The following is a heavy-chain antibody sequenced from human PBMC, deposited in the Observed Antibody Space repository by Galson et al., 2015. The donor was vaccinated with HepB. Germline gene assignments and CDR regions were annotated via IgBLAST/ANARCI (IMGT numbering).Heavy chain of an antibody. V-gene: IGHV1-24*01. Sequence: SVKVSCKVSGYTLTELSMHWVRQAPGKGLEWMGGFDPEDGETIYAQKFQGRVTMTEDTSTDTAYMELSSLRSEDTAVYYCATRPRYYYGSGTDYWGQGTLVTVSS. CDR2: FDPEDGET. D-gene: IGHD3-10*01. CDR1: GYTLTELS. CDR3: ATRPRYYYGSGTDY. J-gene: IGHJ4*02.